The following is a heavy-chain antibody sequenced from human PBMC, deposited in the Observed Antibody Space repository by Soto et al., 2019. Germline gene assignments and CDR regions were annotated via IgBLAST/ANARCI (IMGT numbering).Heavy chain of an antibody. Sequence: GGSLRLSCAASGFTFSSYGMHWVRQAPGKGLEWVAVISYDGSNKYYADSVKGRFTISRDNSKNTLYLQMNSLRAEDTAVYYCAKDSGWQAEYFQHWGQGTLVTAPQ. CDR1: GFTFSSYG. J-gene: IGHJ1*01. D-gene: IGHD6-19*01. V-gene: IGHV3-30*18. CDR2: ISYDGSNK. CDR3: AKDSGWQAEYFQH.